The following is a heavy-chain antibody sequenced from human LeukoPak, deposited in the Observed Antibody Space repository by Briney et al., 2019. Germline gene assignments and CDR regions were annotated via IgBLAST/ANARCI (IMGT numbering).Heavy chain of an antibody. CDR3: ARDSLLATLDY. CDR1: GFTFSSYA. D-gene: IGHD5-12*01. J-gene: IGHJ4*02. V-gene: IGHV3-30*04. CDR2: ISYDGSNK. Sequence: GGSLRLSCAASGFTFSSYAMHWVRQAPGKGLEWVAVISYDGSNKYYADSVKGRFTISRDNSKNALYLQMNSLRAEDTAVYYCARDSLLATLDYRGQGTLVTVSS.